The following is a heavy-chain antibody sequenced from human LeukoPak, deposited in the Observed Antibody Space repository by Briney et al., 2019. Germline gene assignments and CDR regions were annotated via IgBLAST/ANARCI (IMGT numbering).Heavy chain of an antibody. J-gene: IGHJ6*03. CDR3: ARDRGDHYYYYYMDV. D-gene: IGHD3-10*01. CDR1: ADSFSSHY. Sequence: SETLSLTCAVSADSFSSHYWTWIRQPPGKGLEWIGYISYIGSTNYNPSLKSRVTISIDTSRNQFSLKLSSVTAADTAVYYCARDRGDHYYYYYMDVWGKGTTVTVSS. V-gene: IGHV4-59*11. CDR2: ISYIGST.